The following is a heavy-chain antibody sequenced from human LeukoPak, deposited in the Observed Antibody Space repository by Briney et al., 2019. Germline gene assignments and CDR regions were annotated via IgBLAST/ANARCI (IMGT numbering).Heavy chain of an antibody. CDR3: TRRMYYYSRTGFDP. CDR1: GYTFNSYG. CDR2: ISAYNGNT. J-gene: IGHJ5*02. V-gene: IGHV1-18*01. D-gene: IGHD3-10*01. Sequence: ASVKVSCKTSGYTFNSYGISWVRQAPGQGLEWMGWISAYNGNTNYAQKLQGRVTMTTDTSTSTAYMELRSLRSDDTAVYYCTRRMYYYSRTGFDPWGQGTLVTVSS.